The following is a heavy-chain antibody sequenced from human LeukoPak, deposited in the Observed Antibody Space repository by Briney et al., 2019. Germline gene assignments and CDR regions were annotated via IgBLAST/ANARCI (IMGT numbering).Heavy chain of an antibody. CDR3: ARSITLYYFDY. J-gene: IGHJ4*02. CDR1: GGSISSYY. V-gene: IGHV4-59*08. CDR2: IYYSGRT. D-gene: IGHD3-16*01. Sequence: SETLSLTCTVSGGSISSYYWSWIRQPPGKGLEWIGYIYYSGRTNYNPSLKSRVTISVDTSKNQFSLKLNSVTAADTAVYYCARSITLYYFDYWGQGTLVTVSS.